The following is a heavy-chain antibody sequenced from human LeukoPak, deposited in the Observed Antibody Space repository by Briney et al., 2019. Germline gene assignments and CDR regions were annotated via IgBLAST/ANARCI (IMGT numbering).Heavy chain of an antibody. J-gene: IGHJ1*01. CDR2: IIPMFGTA. CDR1: GYTFTSYY. CDR3: ARGVYGGYYDSSGYYYFQH. D-gene: IGHD3-22*01. Sequence: SVKVSCKASGYTFTSYYMHWVRQAPGQGLEWMGRIIPMFGTANYAQKFQGRVTITADESTSTAYMELSSLRSEDTAVYYCARGVYGGYYDSSGYYYFQHWGQGTLVTVSS. V-gene: IGHV1-69*13.